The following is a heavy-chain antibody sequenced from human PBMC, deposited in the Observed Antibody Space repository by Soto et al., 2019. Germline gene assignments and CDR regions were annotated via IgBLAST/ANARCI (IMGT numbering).Heavy chain of an antibody. CDR3: ATHVAYCGGDCYSGSYWYFDL. CDR2: ISGSGGST. Sequence: EVQLLESGGGLVQPGGSLRLSCAASGFTFSSYAMSCVRQAPGKGLEWVSAISGSGGSTYYADSVKGRFTISRDNSKNTLYLQMNSLRAEDTAVYYCATHVAYCGGDCYSGSYWYFDLWGRGTLVTVSS. V-gene: IGHV3-23*01. CDR1: GFTFSSYA. J-gene: IGHJ2*01. D-gene: IGHD2-21*02.